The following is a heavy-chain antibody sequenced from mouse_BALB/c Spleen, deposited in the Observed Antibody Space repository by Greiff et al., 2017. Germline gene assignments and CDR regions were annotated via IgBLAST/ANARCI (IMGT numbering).Heavy chain of an antibody. CDR2: INSNGGST. Sequence: EVMLVESGGGLVKLGGSLKLSCAASGFTFSSYYMSWVRQTPEKRLELVAAINSNGGSTYYPDTVKGRFTISRDNAKNTLYLQMSSLKSEDTALYYCARQTGTGEYYFDYWGQGTTLTVSS. J-gene: IGHJ2*01. CDR1: GFTFSSYY. D-gene: IGHD4-1*01. CDR3: ARQTGTGEYYFDY. V-gene: IGHV5-6-2*01.